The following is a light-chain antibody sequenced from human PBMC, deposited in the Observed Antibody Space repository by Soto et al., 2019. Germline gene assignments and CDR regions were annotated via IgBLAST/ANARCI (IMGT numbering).Light chain of an antibody. CDR1: QSVASSF. CDR2: GAS. V-gene: IGKV3-20*01. Sequence: EIVLTQSPGTLSLSPGERATLSCRASQSVASSFLAWYQQKPGQAPRLLIYGASSRATGIPDRFSGSGSGTDFTLTITRLELEDFAVYYCQQFATSPFTFGPGTTVDVK. CDR3: QQFATSPFT. J-gene: IGKJ3*01.